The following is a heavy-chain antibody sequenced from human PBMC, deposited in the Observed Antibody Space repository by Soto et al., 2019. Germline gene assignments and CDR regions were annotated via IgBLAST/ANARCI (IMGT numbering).Heavy chain of an antibody. Sequence: GGSLRLSCEASGFNFKKFAMGWVRQAPGEGLEWVSGISCCGGSTFYADSVRGRFSLARDDSKNTLSLQLNSLRVEDTAHYYCAKADGEQWLIPHLDNWGQGTQVTV. CDR2: ISCCGGST. CDR1: GFNFKKFA. D-gene: IGHD6-19*01. J-gene: IGHJ1*01. V-gene: IGHV3-23*01. CDR3: AKADGEQWLIPHLDN.